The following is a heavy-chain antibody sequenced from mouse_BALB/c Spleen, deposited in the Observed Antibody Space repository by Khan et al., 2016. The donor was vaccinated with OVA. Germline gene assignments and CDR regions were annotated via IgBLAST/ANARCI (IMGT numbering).Heavy chain of an antibody. V-gene: IGHV1S22*01. D-gene: IGHD2-1*01. CDR3: TRVGYYGKSLFAY. CDR2: IYPGSGST. J-gene: IGHJ3*01. Sequence: LQQPGSELVRPGASVKLSCKASGYTFTSYWMHWVKQRHGQGLEWIGNIYPGSGSTNYDEMFKRKGTLTVDTSSSTAYMHLSSLTSEDSAVYYCTRVGYYGKSLFAYWGQGTLVTVSA. CDR1: GYTFTSYW.